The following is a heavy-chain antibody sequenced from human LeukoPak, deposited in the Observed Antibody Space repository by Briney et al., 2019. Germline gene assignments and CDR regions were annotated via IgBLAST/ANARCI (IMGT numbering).Heavy chain of an antibody. CDR2: ISGSGGST. CDR1: GFTFSSYA. J-gene: IGHJ4*02. Sequence: GGSLRLSCAVSGFTFSSYAMSWVRQAPGKGLEGVSDISGSGGSTYYADSVKGRFTISRDNSKNTLYLQMNSLRAEDTAVYYCARAYDYVWGSYRYPDYWGQGTLVTVSS. V-gene: IGHV3-23*01. D-gene: IGHD3-16*02. CDR3: ARAYDYVWGSYRYPDY.